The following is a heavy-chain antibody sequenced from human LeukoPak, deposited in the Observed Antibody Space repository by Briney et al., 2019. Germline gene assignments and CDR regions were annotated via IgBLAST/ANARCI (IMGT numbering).Heavy chain of an antibody. Sequence: ASVKVSCKASGYTFTGYYMHWVRQAPGQGQEWMGWINPNSGGTNYAQKFQGRVTMTRDTSISTAYMELSRLRSDDTAVYYCARGGSIGYCSSTSCFTYFDYWGQGTLVTVSS. D-gene: IGHD2-2*03. V-gene: IGHV1-2*02. CDR3: ARGGSIGYCSSTSCFTYFDY. J-gene: IGHJ4*02. CDR1: GYTFTGYY. CDR2: INPNSGGT.